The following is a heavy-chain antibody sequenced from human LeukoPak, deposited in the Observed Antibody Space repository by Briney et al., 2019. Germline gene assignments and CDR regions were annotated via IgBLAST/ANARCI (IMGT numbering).Heavy chain of an antibody. J-gene: IGHJ4*02. CDR1: GFTFSSYS. CDR3: ARDLNAPIFGVVISFDY. Sequence: GGSLRLSCAASGFTFSSYSMNWVRQAPGKGLEWVSSISSSSSYIYYADSVKGRFTISRVNAKNSLYLQMNSLRAEDTAVYYCARDLNAPIFGVVISFDYWGQGTLVTVSS. CDR2: ISSSSSYI. V-gene: IGHV3-21*01. D-gene: IGHD3-3*02.